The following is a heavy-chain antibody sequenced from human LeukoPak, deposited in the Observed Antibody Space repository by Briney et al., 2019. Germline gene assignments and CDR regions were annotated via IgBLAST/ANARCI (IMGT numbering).Heavy chain of an antibody. D-gene: IGHD6-6*01. CDR1: GGTFSSSA. CDR2: IIPIFGTT. J-gene: IGHJ6*03. V-gene: IGHV1-69*05. CDR3: ARGRVGSSSRGGYYYMDV. Sequence: KVSCKASGGTFSSSAIRVGPQSPGQRGEWRGGIIPIFGTTNYAQKFQGRVTITTDESTSTAYMELSSLRSEDTAVYYCARGRVGSSSRGGYYYMDVWGKGTTV.